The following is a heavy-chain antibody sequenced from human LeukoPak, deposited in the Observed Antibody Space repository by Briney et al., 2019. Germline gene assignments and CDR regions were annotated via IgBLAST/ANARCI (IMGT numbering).Heavy chain of an antibody. CDR2: ISSFSSYI. Sequence: GGSLRLSCAASEFTFSRYSMNWVRQAPGKGLEWVSSISSFSSYIYYADSVKGRFAISRDNAKNSLYLQMNSLRAEDTALYYCARKGSDFWSGYYTGNYYYYYMDVWGKGTTVTVSS. CDR3: ARKGSDFWSGYYTGNYYYYYMDV. D-gene: IGHD3-3*01. J-gene: IGHJ6*03. V-gene: IGHV3-21*04. CDR1: EFTFSRYS.